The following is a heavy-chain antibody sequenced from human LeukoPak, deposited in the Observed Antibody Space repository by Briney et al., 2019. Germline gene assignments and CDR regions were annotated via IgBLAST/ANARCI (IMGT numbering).Heavy chain of an antibody. V-gene: IGHV3-23*01. CDR2: VSGSGGTT. Sequence: GGSLRLSCAASGFSFSSHAMTWVRQAPGKGLEWVSTVSGSGGTTYYADSVKGRFTISRDNSKNMLYLQMNSLRADDTAVYYCAKERSGSPPDYWGQGTLVTVSS. CDR1: GFSFSSHA. D-gene: IGHD3-10*01. J-gene: IGHJ4*02. CDR3: AKERSGSPPDY.